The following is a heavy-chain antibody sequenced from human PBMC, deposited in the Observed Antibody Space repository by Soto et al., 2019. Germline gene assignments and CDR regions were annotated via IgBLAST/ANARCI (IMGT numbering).Heavy chain of an antibody. D-gene: IGHD4-17*01. CDR1: GFTFSSNG. V-gene: IGHV3-23*01. Sequence: EVQLLESGGGLVQPGGSLRLSCAASGFTFSSNGMSWVRQAPGKGLEWVSGISGSGGTTNYADSVKGRFTISRDKSTNTLYLHMNSLRAEDTAVYYCARGSAYSDYDLEYWGQGTLVTVSS. CDR2: ISGSGGTT. J-gene: IGHJ4*02. CDR3: ARGSAYSDYDLEY.